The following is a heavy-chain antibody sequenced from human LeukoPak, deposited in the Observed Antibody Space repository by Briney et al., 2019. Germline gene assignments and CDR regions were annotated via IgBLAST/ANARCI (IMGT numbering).Heavy chain of an antibody. CDR1: GYSFTTYW. Sequence: KPGESLKIPCKGSGYSFTTYWIGWVRQMPGKGLEWMGIIYPGDSDTRYSPSFQGQVTISADKSISTAYLEWRSLKASDTAIYYCARHGTSGFYLLDYWGQGTLVTVSS. D-gene: IGHD1-26*01. CDR3: ARHGTSGFYLLDY. CDR2: IYPGDSDT. V-gene: IGHV5-51*01. J-gene: IGHJ4*02.